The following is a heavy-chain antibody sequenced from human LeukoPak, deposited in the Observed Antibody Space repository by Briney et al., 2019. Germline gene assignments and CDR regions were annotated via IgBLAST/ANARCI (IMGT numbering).Heavy chain of an antibody. CDR2: INPSGGST. D-gene: IGHD3-10*01. CDR1: GYTFTSYY. J-gene: IGHJ6*03. V-gene: IGHV1-46*01. Sequence: ASVKVSCKASGYTFTSYYMHWVRQAPGQGLEWMGIINPSGGSTSYAQKFQGRVTMTRDMSTSTVYMELSSLRSEDTAVYYCARDTLQYGSGTPYYMDVWGKGTTVTVSS. CDR3: ARDTLQYGSGTPYYMDV.